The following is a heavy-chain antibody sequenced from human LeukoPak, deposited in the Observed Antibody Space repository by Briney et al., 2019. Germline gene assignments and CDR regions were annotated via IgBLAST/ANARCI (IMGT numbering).Heavy chain of an antibody. V-gene: IGHV4-4*07. J-gene: IGHJ3*02. CDR3: ARVGQQLATDAFDI. Sequence: SETLSLTCTVSGYSISNAYYWGWIRQPAGKGLEWIGRIYTSGSTNYNPSLKSRVTMSVDTSKNQFSLKLSSVTAADTAVYYCARVGQQLATDAFDIWGQGTMVTVSS. D-gene: IGHD6-13*01. CDR1: GYSISNAYY. CDR2: IYTSGST.